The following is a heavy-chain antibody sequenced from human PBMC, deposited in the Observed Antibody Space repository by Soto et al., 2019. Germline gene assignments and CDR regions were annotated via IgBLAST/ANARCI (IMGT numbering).Heavy chain of an antibody. J-gene: IGHJ4*02. CDR1: GFTFTSYA. CDR3: AKDLRNIGARPWFKCFDD. D-gene: IGHD6-6*01. CDR2: MTSSGSGT. Sequence: EVQMLASGGGLVQPGGSLRLSCEVSGFTFTSYAMNWVRQAPGKGLEWVAGMTSSGSGTFYADSVKGRFTISRDNFRNTLYLELSTVREDDTAVYFCAKDLRNIGARPWFKCFDDWGQGTLVTVSS. V-gene: IGHV3-23*01.